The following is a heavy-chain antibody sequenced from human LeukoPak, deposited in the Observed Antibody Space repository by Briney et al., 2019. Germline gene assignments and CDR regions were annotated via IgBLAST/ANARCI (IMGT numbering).Heavy chain of an antibody. CDR2: IYCNDDK. J-gene: IGHJ4*02. CDR3: AHYYGGYDIDY. V-gene: IGHV2-5*01. CDR1: GFSPSTRGVG. D-gene: IGHD4-17*01. Sequence: GPTLVKATQTLTLTCTFSGFSPSTRGVGVGWIRQPPGKALEWLALIYCNDDKRYSPSLKSRLTITKDTSKNQVVLTMTNMDPVDTATYYCAHYYGGYDIDYWGQGTLVTVSS.